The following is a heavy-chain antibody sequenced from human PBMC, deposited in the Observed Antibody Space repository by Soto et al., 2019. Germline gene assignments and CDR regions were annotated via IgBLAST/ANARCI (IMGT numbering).Heavy chain of an antibody. CDR2: IYSGGST. CDR1: GFTVSSNY. D-gene: IGHD6-13*01. V-gene: IGHV3-53*01. CDR3: AIEVSSKDNGMDV. J-gene: IGHJ6*02. Sequence: GGSLRLSCAASGFTVSSNYMSWVRQAPGKGLEWVSVIYSGGSTYYADSVKGRFTISRDNSKNTLYLQMNSLRAEDTAVYYCAIEVSSKDNGMDVGGQGTTVTVSS.